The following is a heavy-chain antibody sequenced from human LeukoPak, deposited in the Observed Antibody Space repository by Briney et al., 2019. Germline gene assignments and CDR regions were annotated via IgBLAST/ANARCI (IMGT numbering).Heavy chain of an antibody. V-gene: IGHV5-10-1*01. CDR2: IDPRDSYT. Sequence: GESLTISCKASGYSFTNYWISWVRQMPGKGLEWMGRIDPRDSYTKYSTSFEGHVTISVDKSISSAFLQWNSLKASDSAMYYCATGASKVTTDFANYWGQGTQVAVSS. CDR1: GYSFTNYW. CDR3: ATGASKVTTDFANY. J-gene: IGHJ4*02. D-gene: IGHD4-17*01.